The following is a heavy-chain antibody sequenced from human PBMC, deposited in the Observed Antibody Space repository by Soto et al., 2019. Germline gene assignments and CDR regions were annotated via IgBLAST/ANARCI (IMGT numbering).Heavy chain of an antibody. V-gene: IGHV1-8*02. D-gene: IGHD2-21*02. J-gene: IGHJ4*02. Sequence: QVQLVQSGAEVKRPGASVKVSCKASGYTFTNFDLNWVRQAPGQGLEWMGWMNPNSGDTGYAHKFQGRVTMTRDTSINTAYMELSSLKSEDTAVYFCARPGATFCGGDCYSDYSGQGTLVIVSS. CDR2: MNPNSGDT. CDR3: ARPGATFCGGDCYSDY. CDR1: GYTFTNFD.